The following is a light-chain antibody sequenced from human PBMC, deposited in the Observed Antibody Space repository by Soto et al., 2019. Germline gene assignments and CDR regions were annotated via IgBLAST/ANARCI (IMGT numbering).Light chain of an antibody. CDR1: QSISTY. CDR2: DSS. J-gene: IGKJ4*01. CDR3: QQRSNWPLS. Sequence: IVLTQSPATLSLSPGERATLSCRASQSISTYLAWYQQKRGQSPRLLISDSSNRATGIPARFSGSGSGTDFTLTISSLEPDDFEVYYCQQRSNWPLSFSGGTKVEIK. V-gene: IGKV3-11*01.